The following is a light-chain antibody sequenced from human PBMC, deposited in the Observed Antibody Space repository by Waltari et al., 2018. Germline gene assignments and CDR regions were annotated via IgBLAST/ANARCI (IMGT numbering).Light chain of an antibody. Sequence: DVQMTQSPSTLSASVGDTVTITCRASQSIMSWLAWYQQKAGKAPKVLISKASTLESGVPSRFIGSESGTEFTLTISNLQPDDSATYYCQQYNTYYTFGQGTIVEIK. CDR1: QSIMSW. CDR3: QQYNTYYT. V-gene: IGKV1-5*03. J-gene: IGKJ2*01. CDR2: KAS.